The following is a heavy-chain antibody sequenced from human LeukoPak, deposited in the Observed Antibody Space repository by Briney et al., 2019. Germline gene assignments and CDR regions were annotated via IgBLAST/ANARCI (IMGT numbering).Heavy chain of an antibody. CDR3: ARGGYSDSSATDY. Sequence: ASVKVSCKASGYTFTGYYMHWVRQAPGQGLEWMGIVNPSGGTTRYAQKFQGRVTMTGDTSTSTVYMALSSLTSEDTAVYYCARGGYSDSSATDYWGQGTLVTVSS. V-gene: IGHV1-46*01. D-gene: IGHD6-6*01. J-gene: IGHJ4*02. CDR1: GYTFTGYY. CDR2: VNPSGGTT.